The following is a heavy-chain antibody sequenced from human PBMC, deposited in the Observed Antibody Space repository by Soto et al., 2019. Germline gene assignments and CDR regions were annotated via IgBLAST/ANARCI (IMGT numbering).Heavy chain of an antibody. D-gene: IGHD2-21*02. J-gene: IGHJ4*02. V-gene: IGHV4-31*03. CDR2: IYYSGRT. CDR1: GVSISCGGYY. Sequence: SVTLSLTCTVSGVSISCGGYYRNRIRQPPGKGLAWVGNIYYSGRTYYNPSLKSRVILSVDTSKNRFSLTLRSVTAADSAMYYCASVSGGDSEYYFEFWGQGDLVTSPQ. CDR3: ASVSGGDSEYYFEF.